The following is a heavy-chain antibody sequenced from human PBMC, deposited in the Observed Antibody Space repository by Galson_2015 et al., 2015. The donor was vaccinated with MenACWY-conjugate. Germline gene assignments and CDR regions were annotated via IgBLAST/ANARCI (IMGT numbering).Heavy chain of an antibody. V-gene: IGHV3-73*01. Sequence: SLRLSCAASGFTFSGSAMHWVRQASGKGLEWVGRIRSKANSYATAYAASVKGRFTISRDDSKNTAYLQMNSLKTEDTAVYYCTRHYSGSHVFDYWGQGTLVTVSS. CDR3: TRHYSGSHVFDY. J-gene: IGHJ4*02. CDR1: GFTFSGSA. CDR2: IRSKANSYAT. D-gene: IGHD1-26*01.